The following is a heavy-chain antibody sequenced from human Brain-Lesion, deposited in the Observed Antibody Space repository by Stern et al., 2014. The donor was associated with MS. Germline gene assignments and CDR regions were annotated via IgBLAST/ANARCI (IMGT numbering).Heavy chain of an antibody. J-gene: IGHJ4*02. CDR3: AREDCGGDCPPNY. Sequence: VQLEESGGGVVQPGRSLRLSCAASGFTFISYGIHWVRPAPGKGLEWVTVIWFDGNTKYYADSVKGRFTISRDNSKNTVYLHMDSLRADDTAVYYCAREDCGGDCPPNYWGRGTLVTVSS. CDR1: GFTFISYG. V-gene: IGHV3-33*01. D-gene: IGHD2-21*02. CDR2: IWFDGNTK.